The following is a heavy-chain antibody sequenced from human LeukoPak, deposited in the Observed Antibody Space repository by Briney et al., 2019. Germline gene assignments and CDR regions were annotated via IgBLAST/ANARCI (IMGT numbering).Heavy chain of an antibody. Sequence: GRSLRLSCAASGFTFSNYAMHWVRQAPGKGLEWVAVISFDGSKKYYADSVKGQFTISRGNSKSTLYLQTNSLRAEDTALYYCVRSRATSGGYYFAYWGQGALVTVSS. CDR3: VRSRATSGGYYFAY. D-gene: IGHD3-16*01. CDR2: ISFDGSKK. V-gene: IGHV3-30*04. CDR1: GFTFSNYA. J-gene: IGHJ4*02.